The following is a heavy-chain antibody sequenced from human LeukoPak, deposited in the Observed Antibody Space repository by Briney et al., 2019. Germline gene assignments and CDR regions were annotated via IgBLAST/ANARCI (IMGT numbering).Heavy chain of an antibody. CDR3: ASLRDGYNYEFDY. J-gene: IGHJ4*02. CDR1: GGSISSYY. CDR2: IYYSGST. D-gene: IGHD5-24*01. Sequence: PSETLSLTCTVSGGSISSYYWSWIRQPPGKGLEWIGYIYYSGSTNYNPSLKSRVTISVDTSKNQFSLKLSSVTAADTAVYYCASLRDGYNYEFDYWGQGTLVTVSS. V-gene: IGHV4-59*01.